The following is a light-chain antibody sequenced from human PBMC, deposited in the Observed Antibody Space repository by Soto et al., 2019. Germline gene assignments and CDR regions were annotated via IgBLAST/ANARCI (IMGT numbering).Light chain of an antibody. V-gene: IGKV1-39*01. J-gene: IGKJ3*01. Sequence: EIQMTQSPSSLSASVGDRVTITCQASQDISNYLNWYQQKPGKAPKLLIYAASNLQSGVPSRFSGSGSGTDFTLSISSLQPEDFATYYCQQSYRTPLFGPGTKVDIK. CDR2: AAS. CDR1: QDISNY. CDR3: QQSYRTPL.